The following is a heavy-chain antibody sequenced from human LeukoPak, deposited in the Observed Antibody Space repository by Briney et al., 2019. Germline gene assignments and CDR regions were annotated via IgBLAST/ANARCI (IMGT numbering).Heavy chain of an antibody. CDR1: VYTFIGSY. CDR2: INPNSGGT. Sequence: ASVTVSCKASVYTFIGSYIHWLRQAPGQGLEWMGWINPNSGGTNYAQKFQGRVTMTRDTSISTAYMELSSLRSDDTAVYYCGLWELLADWGQGTLVTVSS. J-gene: IGHJ4*02. D-gene: IGHD1-26*01. CDR3: GLWELLAD. V-gene: IGHV1-2*02.